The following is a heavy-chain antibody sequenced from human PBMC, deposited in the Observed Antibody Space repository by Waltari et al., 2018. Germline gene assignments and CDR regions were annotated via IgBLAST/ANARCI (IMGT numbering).Heavy chain of an antibody. D-gene: IGHD3-10*01. CDR2: ISGGGSST. CDR1: GFPFARFA. V-gene: IGHV3-23*01. J-gene: IGHJ6*02. Sequence: EEPLLVSGARLVQPGGSGNLPWKLLGFPFARFALNVVLRPPGGGREWVAGISGGGSSTYHADSVKGRFTISRDNSKKTVFLQMGSLRAEDTAVYYCARCRSVAFSFYYYSMEVWGQGTTVSVSS. CDR3: ARCRSVAFSFYYYSMEV.